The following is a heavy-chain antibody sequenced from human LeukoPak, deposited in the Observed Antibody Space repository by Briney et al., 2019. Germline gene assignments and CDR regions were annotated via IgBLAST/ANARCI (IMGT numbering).Heavy chain of an antibody. CDR3: ARDRQQLVRGDHFDY. J-gene: IGHJ4*02. Sequence: SETLSLTCTVSGGSISSSSYFWVWIRQPPGKRLEWIGSIYNDGSTYNNPSLKSRVTISVDTSKNQFSLEVSSVTAADTAVYYCARDRQQLVRGDHFDYWGQGTLVTVSS. CDR1: GGSISSSSYF. V-gene: IGHV4-39*07. D-gene: IGHD1-1*01. CDR2: IYNDGST.